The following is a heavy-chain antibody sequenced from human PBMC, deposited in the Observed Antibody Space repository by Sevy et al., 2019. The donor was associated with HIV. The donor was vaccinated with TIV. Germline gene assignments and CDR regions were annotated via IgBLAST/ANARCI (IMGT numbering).Heavy chain of an antibody. CDR3: ARQGIITMAVVF. J-gene: IGHJ4*02. D-gene: IGHD3-22*01. CDR2: KFYSGTT. Sequence: SETLSLTCTVSGGSISSNSYYWGWIRQPPGKGLEGIASKFYSGTTYYNPSLKSRVTISGDTSKTQLSLKVSPVTAADAAVYYCARQGIITMAVVFWGQGTLVTISS. CDR1: GGSISSNSYY. V-gene: IGHV4-39*01.